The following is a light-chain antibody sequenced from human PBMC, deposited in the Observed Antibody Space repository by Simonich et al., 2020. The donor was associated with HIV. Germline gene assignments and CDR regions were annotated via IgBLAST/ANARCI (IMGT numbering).Light chain of an antibody. V-gene: IGKV4-1*01. CDR3: QQFNSYPYT. Sequence: DIVMTQSPDSLAVSLGERATINCKSSQSVLYSSNNKNYLAWYQQKPGQPPKLLIYWASTRESGVPDRFSGSGSGTDFTLTISSLQAEDVAVYYCQQFNSYPYTFGLGTKLEIK. CDR1: QSVLYSSNNKNY. CDR2: WAS. J-gene: IGKJ2*01.